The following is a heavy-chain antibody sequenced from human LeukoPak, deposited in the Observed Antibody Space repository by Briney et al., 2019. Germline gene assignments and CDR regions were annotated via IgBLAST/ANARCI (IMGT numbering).Heavy chain of an antibody. CDR2: IRGKPFGETT. D-gene: IGHD3-10*01. V-gene: IGHV3-49*03. Sequence: GGSLRLSCAASGFTFSSYVMGWFRQAPGKGLEWVGFIRGKPFGETTEYAASVEGRFIISRDDSKKIAYLQMNSLKTEDTAVYYCSRAYGSGFRNIDPWGPGTLVTVSS. CDR1: GFTFSSYV. J-gene: IGHJ5*02. CDR3: SRAYGSGFRNIDP.